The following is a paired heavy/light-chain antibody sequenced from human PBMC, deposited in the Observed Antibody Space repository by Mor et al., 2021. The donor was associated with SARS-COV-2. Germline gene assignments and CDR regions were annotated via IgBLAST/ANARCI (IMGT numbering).Heavy chain of an antibody. J-gene: IGHJ4*02. CDR1: GFTFSSYA. CDR3: AKRADSYDSGAYCDY. Sequence: EVQLLESGGGLVQPGGSLRLSCAASGFTFSSYAMRWLRQAPGKGLEWVSTVGGSGGSTFYADSVKGRFTISRDNSKNTLYLQMNSLRAEDTAVYYCAKRADSYDSGAYCDYWGQGTLVTVSS. D-gene: IGHD3-22*01. V-gene: IGHV3-23*01. CDR2: VGGSGGST.
Light chain of an antibody. CDR2: GAS. Sequence: EIVLTQSPGTLSLSPGERATLSCRASQSVTNSYLAWYQQRPGQAPRLLIYGASSRATGIPDRFSGSGSGTDFTLTISRLEPEDFAVYYCHQYASTPRTFGQGTKLEIK. J-gene: IGKJ2*01. V-gene: IGKV3-20*01. CDR3: HQYASTPRT. CDR1: QSVTNSY.